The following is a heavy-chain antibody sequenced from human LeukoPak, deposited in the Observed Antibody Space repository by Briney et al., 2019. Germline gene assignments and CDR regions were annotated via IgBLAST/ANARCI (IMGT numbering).Heavy chain of an antibody. CDR3: AKGGRIAARPGYYYYMDV. CDR2: IIGSGGST. V-gene: IGHV3-23*01. Sequence: GGSLRLSCAASGFTFSSYAMSWVRQAPGKGLEWVSAIIGSGGSTYYADSVKGRFTISRDNSKNTLYLQMNSLRAEDTAVYYCAKGGRIAARPGYYYYMDVWGKGTTVTVSS. CDR1: GFTFSSYA. J-gene: IGHJ6*03. D-gene: IGHD6-6*01.